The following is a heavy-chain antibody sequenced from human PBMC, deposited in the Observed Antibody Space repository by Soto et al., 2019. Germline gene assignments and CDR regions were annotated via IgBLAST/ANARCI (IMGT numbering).Heavy chain of an antibody. D-gene: IGHD4-17*01. J-gene: IGHJ3*01. V-gene: IGHV3-23*01. CDR1: GFTFSRFF. CDR2: IGANGGGT. Sequence: EVQLLEPGGGLVQPGGSLRLSSAASGFTFSRFFMCWVRQAPGKGLDWVSGIGANGGGTYYSDSVKGRFIISRDNSKNTLYLQMNSLRAEDTAVYYSARDSNGDYLGAFDFWGQETMVTVSS. CDR3: ARDSNGDYLGAFDF.